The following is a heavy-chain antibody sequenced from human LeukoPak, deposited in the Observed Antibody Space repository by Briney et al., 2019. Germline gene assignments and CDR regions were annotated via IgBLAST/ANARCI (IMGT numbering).Heavy chain of an antibody. CDR2: ISSSGTTI. Sequence: GGSLRLSCTASGFTFSDYFMTWIRQAPGKGLGWVSYISSSGTTIFYADSVKGRFTISRDNAKTSLYLQMTSLRVEDTAVYYCARDFWGDGNDYWGQGTLVTVSS. CDR3: ARDFWGDGNDY. D-gene: IGHD3-16*01. J-gene: IGHJ4*02. CDR1: GFTFSDYF. V-gene: IGHV3-11*04.